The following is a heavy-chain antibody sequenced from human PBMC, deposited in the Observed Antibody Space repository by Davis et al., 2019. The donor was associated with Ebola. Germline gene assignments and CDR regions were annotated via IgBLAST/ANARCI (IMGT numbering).Heavy chain of an antibody. D-gene: IGHD4-17*01. J-gene: IGHJ4*02. CDR1: GYSFSDYY. V-gene: IGHV1-2*04. CDR3: ARVGTTVTTFDY. Sequence: AASVKVSCKGSGYSFSDYYIHWVQGAPGKGLEWVGLVDPKAGKTVYAEKFQGWVTMTRDTSISTAYMELSRLRSDDTAVYYCARVGTTVTTFDYWGQGTLVTVSS. CDR2: VDPKAGKT.